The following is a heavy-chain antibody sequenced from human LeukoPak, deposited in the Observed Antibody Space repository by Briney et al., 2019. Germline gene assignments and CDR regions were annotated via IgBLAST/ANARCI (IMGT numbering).Heavy chain of an antibody. CDR3: ARDLSKGTSSTSHYYYGMDV. V-gene: IGHV1-18*01. CDR2: ISAYNGNT. CDR1: GYTFTSYG. J-gene: IGHJ6*02. D-gene: IGHD2-2*01. Sequence: GASVKASCKASGYTFTSYGISWVRQAPGQGLEWMGWISAYNGNTNYAQKLQGRVTMTTDTSTSTAYMELRSLRSDDTAVYYCARDLSKGTSSTSHYYYGMDVWGQGTTVTVSS.